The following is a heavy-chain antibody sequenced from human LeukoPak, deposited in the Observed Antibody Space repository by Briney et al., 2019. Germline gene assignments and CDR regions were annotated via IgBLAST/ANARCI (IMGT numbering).Heavy chain of an antibody. Sequence: SETLSLTCTVSGGSISSYYWSWIRQPPGKGLEWIGYIYYSGSTNYNPSLKSRVTISVDTSKNQFSLKLSSVTAADTAVYYCAREAHYYERPAPIDYWGQGTLVTVSS. J-gene: IGHJ4*02. CDR3: AREAHYYERPAPIDY. CDR2: IYYSGST. D-gene: IGHD3-22*01. V-gene: IGHV4-59*01. CDR1: GGSISSYY.